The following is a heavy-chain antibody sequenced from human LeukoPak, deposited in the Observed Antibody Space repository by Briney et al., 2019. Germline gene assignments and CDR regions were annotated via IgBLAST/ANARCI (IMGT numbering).Heavy chain of an antibody. D-gene: IGHD3-16*01. J-gene: IGHJ4*02. CDR3: ARDRYDGGHFDY. Sequence: SETLSLTCTVSGGSISSYYWSWIRQPAGKGLEWIGRIHTSGSTNYNPSLKSRVTMSVDTSKNQFSLKLSSVTAADTAVYYCARDRYDGGHFDYWGQGTLVTVSS. V-gene: IGHV4-4*07. CDR2: IHTSGST. CDR1: GGSISSYY.